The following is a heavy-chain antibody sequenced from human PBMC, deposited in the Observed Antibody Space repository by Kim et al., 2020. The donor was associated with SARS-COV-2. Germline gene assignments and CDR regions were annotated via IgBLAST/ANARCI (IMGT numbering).Heavy chain of an antibody. CDR3: ARDPYISSWEYFDY. J-gene: IGHJ4*02. V-gene: IGHV3-30*04. Sequence: GGSLRLSCTASGFTFDRHSFHWVRQTPGKGLEWVAVISGDGNNRYYAGSVRGRFTSSRDNSKNTVFLQMNSLRAEDTAVYYCARDPYISSWEYFDYWGQG. CDR1: GFTFDRHS. D-gene: IGHD6-13*01. CDR2: ISGDGNNR.